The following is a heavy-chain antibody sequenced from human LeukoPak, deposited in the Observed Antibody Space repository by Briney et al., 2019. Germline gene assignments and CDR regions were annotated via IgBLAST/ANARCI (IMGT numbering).Heavy chain of an antibody. J-gene: IGHJ4*02. CDR1: GFTFSSYS. CDR2: ISSSSSYI. Sequence: AGGSLRLSCAASGFTFSSYSMNWVRQAPGKGLEWVSSISSSSSYIYYADSVKGRFTISRDNAKNSLYLQMNSVRAEDTAVYYCARVYYDSSGYYYPLDYWGQGTLVTVSS. CDR3: ARVYYDSSGYYYPLDY. D-gene: IGHD3-22*01. V-gene: IGHV3-21*01.